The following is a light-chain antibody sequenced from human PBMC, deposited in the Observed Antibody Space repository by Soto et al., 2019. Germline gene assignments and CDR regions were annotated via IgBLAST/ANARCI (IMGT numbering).Light chain of an antibody. CDR2: ASS. CDR1: HDVDNNF. Sequence: EIVLTQSTGTLSLSPGEGATLSCRASHDVDNNFLAWYQQRPGQAPRLLIYASSRRATGIPDRFSGSGSGTDFTLTISRVGPEDIAVYFCQQHYSSITFGGGTKVDIK. CDR3: QQHYSSIT. J-gene: IGKJ4*01. V-gene: IGKV3-20*01.